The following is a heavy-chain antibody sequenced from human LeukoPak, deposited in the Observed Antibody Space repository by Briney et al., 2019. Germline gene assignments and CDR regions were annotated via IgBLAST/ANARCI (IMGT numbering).Heavy chain of an antibody. CDR3: ARDEYNWNVDAFDI. D-gene: IGHD1-20*01. CDR2: IKEDGSEK. Sequence: PGGSLRLSCAASGFSIRDHDMSWVRQAPGKGLEWVANIKEDGSEKYYVDSVKGRFTISRDNAKNSLYLQMNSLRAEDTAVYYCARDEYNWNVDAFDIWGQGTVVTVSS. V-gene: IGHV3-7*01. J-gene: IGHJ3*02. CDR1: GFSIRDHD.